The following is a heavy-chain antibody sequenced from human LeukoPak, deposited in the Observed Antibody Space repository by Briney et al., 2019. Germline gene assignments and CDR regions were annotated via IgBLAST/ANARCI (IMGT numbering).Heavy chain of an antibody. V-gene: IGHV3-74*01. D-gene: IGHD6-13*01. Sequence: GGSLRLSCAASGFTFSSYWMHWVRQAPGKGLVWVSRINGDGSTTTYAGSVKGRFTISRDNAKNTLYLQMNSLRAEDTAVYYCARAAAGTNALDIWGQGTLVTVSS. CDR3: ARAAAGTNALDI. CDR2: INGDGSTT. J-gene: IGHJ3*02. CDR1: GFTFSSYW.